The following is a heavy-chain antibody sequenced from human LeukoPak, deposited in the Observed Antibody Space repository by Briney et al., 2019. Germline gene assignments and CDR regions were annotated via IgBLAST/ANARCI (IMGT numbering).Heavy chain of an antibody. CDR1: GYTFTSYG. V-gene: IGHV1-18*01. CDR3: ARDRRRQLDQDPFDY. Sequence: GASVKVSCKASGYTFTSYGISWVRQAPGQGLEWMGWISAYNGNTNYAQKLQGRGTMTTDTSTSTAYMELRSLRSDDTAVYYCARDRRRQLDQDPFDYWGQGTLVTVSS. J-gene: IGHJ4*02. D-gene: IGHD6-13*01. CDR2: ISAYNGNT.